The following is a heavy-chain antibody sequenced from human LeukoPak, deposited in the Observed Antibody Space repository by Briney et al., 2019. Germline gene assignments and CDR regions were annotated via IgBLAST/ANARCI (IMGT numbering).Heavy chain of an antibody. V-gene: IGHV3-30*18. J-gene: IGHJ6*03. CDR1: GFTFSSYA. CDR3: AKDWYYYDSSGYYPDYYYYYMDV. Sequence: PGGSLRLSCAASGFTFSSYAMSWVRQAPGKGLEWVAVISYDGSNKYYADSVKGRFTISRDNSKNTLYLQMNSLRAEDTAAYYCAKDWYYYDSSGYYPDYYYYYMDVWGKGTTVTVSS. CDR2: ISYDGSNK. D-gene: IGHD3-22*01.